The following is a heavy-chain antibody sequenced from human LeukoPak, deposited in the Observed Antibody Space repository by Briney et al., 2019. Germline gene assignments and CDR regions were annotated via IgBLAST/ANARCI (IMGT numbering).Heavy chain of an antibody. CDR1: GFPLSSYW. J-gene: IGHJ4*02. D-gene: IGHD7-27*01. CDR2: INSGGSGT. V-gene: IGHV3-74*01. Sequence: PGGSLRLSCAASGFPLSSYWMHWVRQTAGEGLVWVSRINSGGSGTSYADSVEGRFTISRDNAKNILYLQMNSLRAEDTALYYCATSLGPLTEYWGQGTLVTVSS. CDR3: ATSLGPLTEY.